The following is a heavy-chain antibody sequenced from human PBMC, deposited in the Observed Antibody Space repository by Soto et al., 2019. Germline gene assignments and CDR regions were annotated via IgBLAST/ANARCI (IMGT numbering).Heavy chain of an antibody. CDR2: IIPIFGTA. CDR1: GGTFSSYA. J-gene: IGHJ5*02. V-gene: IGHV1-69*13. D-gene: IGHD3-3*01. CDR3: ARYRFLEWLLSGWSDP. Sequence: GASVKVSCKASGGTFSSYAISWVRQAPGQGLEWMGGIIPIFGTANYAQKFQGRVTITADESTSTAYMELSSLRSEDTAVYYCARYRFLEWLLSGWSDPWGQGTLVTVPS.